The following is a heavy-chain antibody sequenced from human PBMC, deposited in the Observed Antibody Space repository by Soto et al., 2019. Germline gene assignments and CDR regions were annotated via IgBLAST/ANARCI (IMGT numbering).Heavy chain of an antibody. CDR3: AYGYYMDYYYGMDV. CDR2: ISAYNGNT. Sequence: ASVKVSCKASGYTFTSYGISWVRQAPGQGLEWMGWISAYNGNTNYAQKLQGRVTMTTDTSTSTAYMELRSLRSDDTAVYYCAYGYYMDYYYGMDVWGQGTTVTVSS. J-gene: IGHJ6*02. V-gene: IGHV1-18*01. CDR1: GYTFTSYG. D-gene: IGHD4-17*01.